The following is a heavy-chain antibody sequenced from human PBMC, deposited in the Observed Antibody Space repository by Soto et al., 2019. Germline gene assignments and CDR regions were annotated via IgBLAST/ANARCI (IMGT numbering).Heavy chain of an antibody. J-gene: IGHJ4*02. CDR3: ARERGGYGVVHY. Sequence: QLQLQESGSGLVKPSHTLFPTCTVSGGSISNAAYSWSWIRQQPGKGLEWFGYVYPSGVPFYNPSLRSRVTISIDRSNDQFSLNLKSVTAADTAVYHCARERGGYGVVHYWGQGTLVTVSS. CDR2: VYPSGVP. D-gene: IGHD5-18*01. V-gene: IGHV4-30-2*01. CDR1: GGSISNAAYS.